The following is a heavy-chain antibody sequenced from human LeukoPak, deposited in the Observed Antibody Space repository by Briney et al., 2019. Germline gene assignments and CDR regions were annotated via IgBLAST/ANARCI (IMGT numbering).Heavy chain of an antibody. Sequence: ASVKVSCKVSGYSLTKLSMHWVRQAPGKGLEWMGGFDPEDGETIYAQKFQGSVTMTRDMSTSTVYMELSSLRSEDTAVYYCARDYYGSGYGGLVVFDYWGQGTLVTVSS. V-gene: IGHV1-24*01. CDR3: ARDYYGSGYGGLVVFDY. CDR2: FDPEDGET. CDR1: GYSLTKLS. D-gene: IGHD3-10*01. J-gene: IGHJ4*02.